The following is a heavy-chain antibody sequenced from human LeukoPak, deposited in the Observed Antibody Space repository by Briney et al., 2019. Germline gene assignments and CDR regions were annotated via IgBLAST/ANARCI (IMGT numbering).Heavy chain of an antibody. CDR2: IYTSGST. Sequence: SETLSLTCTVSGGSISSGSYYWNWIRQPAGKGLEWIGRIYTSGSTNYNPSLKSRVTVSVDTSKNQFSLKLSSVTAADTAVYYCAREGLNMVRGVIPKEAWGWFDPWGQGTLVTVSS. D-gene: IGHD3-10*01. CDR1: GGSISSGSYY. J-gene: IGHJ5*02. CDR3: AREGLNMVRGVIPKEAWGWFDP. V-gene: IGHV4-61*02.